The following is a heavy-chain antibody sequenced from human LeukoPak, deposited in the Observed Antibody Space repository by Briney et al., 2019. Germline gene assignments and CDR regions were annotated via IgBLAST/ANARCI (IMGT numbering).Heavy chain of an antibody. V-gene: IGHV2-70*04. D-gene: IGHD5-24*01. CDR2: IDWDNDK. CDR1: GFSLSTNGMR. Sequence: SGPTLVNPTQTLTLTCTFSGFSLSTNGMRASWIRQPPGKALEWPARIDWDNDKFYSTSLRTRLTIFKDTSKNEVVLTMTNMDPVDTATYYCARSSDGSYYDYWGQGTLVTVSS. J-gene: IGHJ4*02. CDR3: ARSSDGSYYDY.